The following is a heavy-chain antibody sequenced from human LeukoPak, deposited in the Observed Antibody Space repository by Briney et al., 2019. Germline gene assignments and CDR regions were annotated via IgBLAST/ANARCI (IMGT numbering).Heavy chain of an antibody. V-gene: IGHV4-4*07. CDR1: GGSFSSYF. CDR3: AREPDRRLATYYFDY. J-gene: IGHJ4*02. D-gene: IGHD6-19*01. Sequence: SETLSLTCSVSGGSFSSYFWSWVRQPAGKGLEWIGRIYPSGNTNYNPSLKSRVTLSVDTSKTQFSLRLSSVTAADTAVYYCAREPDRRLATYYFDYWGQGTLVTVSS. CDR2: IYPSGNT.